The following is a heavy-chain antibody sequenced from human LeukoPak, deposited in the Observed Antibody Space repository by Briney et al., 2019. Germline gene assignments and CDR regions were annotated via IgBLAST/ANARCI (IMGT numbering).Heavy chain of an antibody. CDR1: GFTFSSYA. D-gene: IGHD6-13*01. CDR3: ARAVSSWYAFDI. Sequence: PGGSLRLSCAASGFTFSSYAMHWVRQAPGKGLEWVAVISYDGSNKYYADSVKGRFTISRDNSKNTLYLQMNSLRAEDTAVHYCARAVSSWYAFDIWGQGTMVTVSS. V-gene: IGHV3-30-3*01. J-gene: IGHJ3*02. CDR2: ISYDGSNK.